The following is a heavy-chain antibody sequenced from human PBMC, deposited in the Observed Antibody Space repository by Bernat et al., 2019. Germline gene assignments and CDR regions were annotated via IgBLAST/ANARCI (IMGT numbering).Heavy chain of an antibody. CDR2: IYYSGST. CDR3: ARGLGGVIVMPFDY. D-gene: IGHD3-16*02. CDR1: GGSISSSSYY. V-gene: IGHV4-39*01. J-gene: IGHJ4*02. Sequence: QLQLQESGPGLVKPSETPSLTCTVSGGSISSSSYYWGWIRQPPGKGLEWIGSIYYSGSTYYNPSLKSRVTISVDTSKNQFSRKLSSVTAADTAVYYCARGLGGVIVMPFDYWGQGTLVTVSS.